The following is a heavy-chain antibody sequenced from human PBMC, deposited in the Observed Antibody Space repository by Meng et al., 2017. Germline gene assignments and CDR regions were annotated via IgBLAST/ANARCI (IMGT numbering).Heavy chain of an antibody. CDR3: ATGIAAAGLYYFDY. D-gene: IGHD6-13*01. V-gene: IGHV4-4*07. J-gene: IGHJ4*02. CDR2: IYTSGST. Sequence: QWQLTGSGPGLVTPSEPLPPPVPVPGGSISSYYWSWIRQPAGKGLEWIGRIYTSGSTNYNPSLKSRVTMSVDTSKNQSSLKLSSVTAADTAVYYCATGIAAAGLYYFDYWGQGTLVTVSS. CDR1: GGSISSYY.